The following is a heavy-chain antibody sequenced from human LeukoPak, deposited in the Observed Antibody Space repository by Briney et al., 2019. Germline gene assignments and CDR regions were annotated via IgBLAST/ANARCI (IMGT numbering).Heavy chain of an antibody. CDR3: ARATTVTTRYSY. D-gene: IGHD4-17*01. J-gene: IGHJ4*02. CDR1: GGSFSGYY. V-gene: IGHV4-34*01. CDR2: INHSGST. Sequence: PSEALCLTCAVYGGSFSGYYWSWIRQPPGKGLEWIGEINHSGSTNYNPSLKSRVTISVDTSKNQFSLKLSSVTAADTAVYYCARATTVTTRYSYWGQGTLVTVSS.